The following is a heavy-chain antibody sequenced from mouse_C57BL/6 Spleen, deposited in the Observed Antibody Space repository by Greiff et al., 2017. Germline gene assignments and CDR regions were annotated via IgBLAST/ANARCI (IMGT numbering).Heavy chain of an antibody. Sequence: EVKLVESGPGLVKPSQSLSLTCSVTGYSITSGYYWNWIRQVPGNKLEWMGYISYDGSNNYNPSLKNPISITRDTAKNQFFLKLNSVTTEDTATYYCARDRVATGYFDVWGTGTTVTVSS. CDR1: GYSITSGYY. D-gene: IGHD1-1*02. CDR2: ISYDGSN. J-gene: IGHJ1*03. CDR3: ARDRVATGYFDV. V-gene: IGHV3-6*01.